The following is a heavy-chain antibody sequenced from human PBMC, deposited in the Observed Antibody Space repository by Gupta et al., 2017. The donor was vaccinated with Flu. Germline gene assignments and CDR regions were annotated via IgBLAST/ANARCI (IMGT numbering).Heavy chain of an antibody. CDR3: ARGGTSLGH. D-gene: IGHD3-16*01. Sequence: EVQLVESGGGLVQPGGSLRLSCTASGFAFMCYGMNWVRQTPGRGLEWVSSIDSIGTTIYYGDSVKGRFTISRDDAKNSLYLQMSSLRDEDTAVYYCARGGTSLGHWGQGTLVTVSS. CDR2: IDSIGTTI. V-gene: IGHV3-48*03. CDR1: GFAFMCYG. J-gene: IGHJ4*02.